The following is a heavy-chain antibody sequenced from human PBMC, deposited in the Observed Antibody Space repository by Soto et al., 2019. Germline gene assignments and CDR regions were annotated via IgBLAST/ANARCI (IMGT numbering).Heavy chain of an antibody. CDR2: VNHSGGT. V-gene: IGHV4-34*01. J-gene: IGHJ6*02. CDR3: ARLPPSWSNYYYYGMDV. Sequence: SGALSLTCAVYDGSFSGYYWTWIREPPGKGLEWIGEVNHSGGTNYNPSLKSRVTISVDTSKNQFSLRLNSVTAADTAVYYCARLPPSWSNYYYYGMDVWGQGTTVTVSS. D-gene: IGHD7-27*01. CDR1: DGSFSGYY.